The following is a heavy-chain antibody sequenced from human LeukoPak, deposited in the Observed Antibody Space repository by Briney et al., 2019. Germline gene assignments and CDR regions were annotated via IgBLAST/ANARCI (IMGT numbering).Heavy chain of an antibody. J-gene: IGHJ4*02. Sequence: GGSLRLSCAASGFXFSSYSINWVRQAPGKGLEWVSSISSGSSYIHYADSVKGRFTISRDNAKNSLFLQLNSLRAEDTAVYYCARDQEQWLAAYWGQGTLVTASS. CDR3: ARDQEQWLAAY. D-gene: IGHD6-19*01. CDR2: ISSGSSYI. CDR1: GFXFSSYS. V-gene: IGHV3-21*01.